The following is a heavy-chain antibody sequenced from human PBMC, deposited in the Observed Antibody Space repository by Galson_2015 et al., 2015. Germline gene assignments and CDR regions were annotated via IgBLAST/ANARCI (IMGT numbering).Heavy chain of an antibody. CDR3: ASGCGGSCYPDAFEI. V-gene: IGHV3-23*01. CDR1: GFTFSSYA. D-gene: IGHD2-15*01. CDR2: ISGSGGST. Sequence: SLRLSCAASGFTFSSYAMGWVRQAPGKGLEWVSAISGSGGSTYYADSVKGRFTISRDNSKNTLYLQMNSLRAEDTAVYYCASGCGGSCYPDAFEIWGQGTMVTVS. J-gene: IGHJ3*02.